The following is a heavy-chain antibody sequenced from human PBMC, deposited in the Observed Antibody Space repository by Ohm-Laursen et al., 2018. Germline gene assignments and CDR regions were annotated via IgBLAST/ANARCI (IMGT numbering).Heavy chain of an antibody. Sequence: ASVKVSCKASGYTFTTHYIHWVRQAPGQGLEWMGWINPNSGGTNYAQKFQGRVTMTRDTSISTAYMELSRLRSDDTAVYYCASRYCSSTSCYRDYYYYGMDVWGQGTTVTVSS. CDR2: INPNSGGT. CDR1: GYTFTTHY. D-gene: IGHD2-2*02. J-gene: IGHJ6*02. V-gene: IGHV1-2*02. CDR3: ASRYCSSTSCYRDYYYYGMDV.